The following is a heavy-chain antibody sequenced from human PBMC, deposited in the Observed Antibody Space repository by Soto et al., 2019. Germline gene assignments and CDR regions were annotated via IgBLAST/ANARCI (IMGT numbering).Heavy chain of an antibody. CDR3: ARTHYGSGSYYNGAYDY. V-gene: IGHV1-69*02. CDR1: GGTFSSYT. D-gene: IGHD3-10*01. CDR2: IIPILGIA. J-gene: IGHJ4*02. Sequence: QVQLVQSGAEVKKPGSSVKVSCKASGGTFSSYTISWVRQAPGQGLEWMGRIIPILGIANYAQKFQGRVTITADKSTSRAYMELSSLRSEDTAVYYCARTHYGSGSYYNGAYDYWGQGTLVTVSS.